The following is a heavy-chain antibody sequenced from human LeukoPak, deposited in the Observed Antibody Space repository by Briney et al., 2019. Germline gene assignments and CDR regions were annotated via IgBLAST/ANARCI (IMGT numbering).Heavy chain of an antibody. CDR3: ARGDFDYGYFHY. CDR1: GFTFRNYA. V-gene: IGHV3-30-3*01. CDR2: ISYDGSNK. Sequence: GGSLRLSCAVSGFTFRNYAMHWVRQAPGKGLEWVAVISYDGSNKYYADSVKGRLTISRDNSKNTLFLQMSSLTAEDTAVYYCARGDFDYGYFHYWGQGTLVAVSS. J-gene: IGHJ4*02. D-gene: IGHD3-9*01.